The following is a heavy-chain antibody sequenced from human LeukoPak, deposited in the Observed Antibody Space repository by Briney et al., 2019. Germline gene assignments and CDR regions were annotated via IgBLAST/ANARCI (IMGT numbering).Heavy chain of an antibody. Sequence: PGGSLRLSCAASGFTFSSYWMHWVRQAPGKGLVWVSRINSDGSSTSYADSVKGRFTISRDNAKNTLYLQMNSLRAEDTAVYYCARDLSHYGSGSYYDYFDYWGQGTLVTVSS. CDR1: GFTFSSYW. D-gene: IGHD3-10*01. CDR2: INSDGSST. CDR3: ARDLSHYGSGSYYDYFDY. V-gene: IGHV3-74*01. J-gene: IGHJ4*02.